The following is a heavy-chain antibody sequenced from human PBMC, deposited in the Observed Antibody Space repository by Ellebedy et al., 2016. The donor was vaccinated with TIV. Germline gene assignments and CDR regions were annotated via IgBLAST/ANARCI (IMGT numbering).Heavy chain of an antibody. D-gene: IGHD6-19*01. V-gene: IGHV4-61*01. J-gene: IGHJ5*02. CDR2: IYYSGST. CDR3: ARGNGSGWYTFLNWFDP. CDR1: GGSVSSGSYY. Sequence: SETLSLTXTVSGGSVSSGSYYWSWIRQPPGKGLEWIGYIYYSGSTNYNPSLKSRVTISVDTSKNQFSLKLSSVTAADTAVYYCARGNGSGWYTFLNWFDPWGQGTLVTVSS.